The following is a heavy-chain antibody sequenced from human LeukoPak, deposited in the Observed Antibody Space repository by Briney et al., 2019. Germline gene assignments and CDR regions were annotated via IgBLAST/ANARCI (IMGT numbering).Heavy chain of an antibody. CDR2: ISGSGGST. Sequence: GGSLRLSCAASRFTFSSYAMSWVRQAPGKGLEWVSAISGSGGSTYYADSVKGRFTISRDNSKNTLYLQMNSLRAEDTAVYYCAKDYSPDYGSGSYGDAFDIWGQGTMVTVSS. J-gene: IGHJ3*02. V-gene: IGHV3-23*01. CDR1: RFTFSSYA. D-gene: IGHD3-10*01. CDR3: AKDYSPDYGSGSYGDAFDI.